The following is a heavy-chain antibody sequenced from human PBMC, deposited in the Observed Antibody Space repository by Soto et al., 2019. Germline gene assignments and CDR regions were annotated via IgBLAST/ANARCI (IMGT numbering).Heavy chain of an antibody. D-gene: IGHD2-8*02. CDR3: AREVSWTGAFDH. CDR1: GGSISSLYDY. Sequence: QVQLEQSGPGLVKPSQTLSLTCKISGGSISSLYDYCSWIRQSPGEGLEWIGYIFVRGSAHYNPSLKGGVRISGDTSQSQFSLTIQSVTVADTAVYYCAREVSWTGAFDHWGEGILVTVSS. V-gene: IGHV4-31*02. CDR2: IFVRGSA. J-gene: IGHJ5*02.